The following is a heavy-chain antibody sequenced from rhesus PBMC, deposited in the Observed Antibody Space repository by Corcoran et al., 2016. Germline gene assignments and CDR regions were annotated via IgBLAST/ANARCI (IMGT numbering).Heavy chain of an antibody. J-gene: IGHJ4*01. CDR2: IKRNGGTR. Sequence: EVQLVESGAGLVQPGGSLRLSCAASGFTFSDDYMEWVRQAPGKGLGWVGQIKRNGGTRFLMDAVEGRFTIARDNAKNTLYLQSNSLKIEDTAVYYCTTVDYWGQGVLVTVSS. CDR3: TTVDY. V-gene: IGHV3-10*01. CDR1: GFTFSDDY.